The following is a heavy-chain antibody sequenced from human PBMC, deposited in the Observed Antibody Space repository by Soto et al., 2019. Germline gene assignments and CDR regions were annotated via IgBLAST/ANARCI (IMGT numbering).Heavy chain of an antibody. D-gene: IGHD5-18*01. CDR1: GFTFSSYW. Sequence: GGSLRLSCAASGFTFSSYWMHWVRQAPGKGLVWVSRINSDGSSTSYADSVKGRFTISRDNAKNTLYLQMNSLRAEDTAVYYCASFHGHSYGYPRNDYWGQGTLVTVSS. CDR2: INSDGSST. CDR3: ASFHGHSYGYPRNDY. J-gene: IGHJ4*02. V-gene: IGHV3-74*01.